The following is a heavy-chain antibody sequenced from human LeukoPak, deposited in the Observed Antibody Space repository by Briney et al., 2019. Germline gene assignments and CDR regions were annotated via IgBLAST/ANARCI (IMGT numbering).Heavy chain of an antibody. J-gene: IGHJ4*02. CDR2: ISAYNGNT. D-gene: IGHD2-15*01. CDR1: GYTFTSYG. Sequence: ASVKVSCKASGYTFTSYGISWVRQAPGQGLEWMGWISAYNGNTNYAQKLQGRVTMTTDTSTSTAYMELSSLRSEDTAVYYCARGPVVVVAATHFDYWGQGTLVTVSS. V-gene: IGHV1-18*01. CDR3: ARGPVVVVAATHFDY.